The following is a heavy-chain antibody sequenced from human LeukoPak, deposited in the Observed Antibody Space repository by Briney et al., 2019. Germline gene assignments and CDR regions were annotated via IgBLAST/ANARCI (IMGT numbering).Heavy chain of an antibody. CDR1: GGSISSSNW. CDR2: IYHSGST. CDR3: ARGVVVPAALKIWFDP. Sequence: PSETLSLTCAVSGGSISSSNWWSWVRQPPGKGLEWIGEIYHSGSTNYNPSLKSRVTISVDKSKNQFSLKLSSVTAADTAVYYCARGVVVPAALKIWFDPWGQGTLVTVSS. J-gene: IGHJ5*02. D-gene: IGHD2-2*01. V-gene: IGHV4-4*02.